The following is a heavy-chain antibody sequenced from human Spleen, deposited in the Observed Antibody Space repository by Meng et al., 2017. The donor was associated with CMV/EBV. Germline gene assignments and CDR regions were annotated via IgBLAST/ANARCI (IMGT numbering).Heavy chain of an antibody. CDR2: ISYDGSNK. D-gene: IGHD2-8*01. J-gene: IGHJ6*02. V-gene: IGHV3-30*03. Sequence: GESLKISCAASGFTFSSYSMNWVRQAPGKGLEWVAVISYDGSNKYYADSVKGRLTISRDNSKNTLYLQMNSLRAEDTAVYYCARDMVMVYAIRSLNERYGMDVWGQGTTVTVSS. CDR1: GFTFSSYS. CDR3: ARDMVMVYAIRSLNERYGMDV.